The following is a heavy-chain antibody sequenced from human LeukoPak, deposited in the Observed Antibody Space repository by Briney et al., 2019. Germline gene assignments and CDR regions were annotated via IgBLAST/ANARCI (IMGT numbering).Heavy chain of an antibody. Sequence: SETLSLTCTLSGGSISSFYWSWIRQPPGKGLEWDGYIYYSGSANYNPSLKSRATISVDTSKKQFSLKVSSVTAAETAVYYCARLSVTTTFFDYWGQGTLVTVSS. CDR1: GGSISSFY. D-gene: IGHD4-17*01. J-gene: IGHJ4*02. V-gene: IGHV4-59*08. CDR2: IYYSGSA. CDR3: ARLSVTTTFFDY.